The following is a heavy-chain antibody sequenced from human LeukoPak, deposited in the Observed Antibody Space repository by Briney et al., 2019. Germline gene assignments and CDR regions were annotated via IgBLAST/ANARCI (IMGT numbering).Heavy chain of an antibody. J-gene: IGHJ2*01. V-gene: IGHV4-34*01. CDR3: ARGSPWHWYFDL. CDR1: GGSFSGYY. Sequence: SETLSLTCAVYGGSFSGYYWSWIRQPPGKGLEWIGEINHSGSTNYNPSLKSRVTISVDTSKNRFSLKLSSVTAADTAVYYCARGSPWHWYFDLWGRGTLVTVSS. CDR2: INHSGST.